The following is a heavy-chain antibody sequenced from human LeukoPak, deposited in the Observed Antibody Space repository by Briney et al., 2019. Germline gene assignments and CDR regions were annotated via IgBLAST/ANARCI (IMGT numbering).Heavy chain of an antibody. J-gene: IGHJ4*02. CDR1: GYTFTSYG. CDR2: ISAYNGNT. CDR3: ARVGDSSGYYYGGQVFFDY. V-gene: IGHV1-18*01. Sequence: ASVKVSCKASGYTFTSYGISWVRQAPGQGLEWMGWISAYNGNTNYAQKLQGRATMTTDTSTSTAYMELRSLRSDDTAVYYCARVGDSSGYYYGGQVFFDYWGQGTLVTVSS. D-gene: IGHD3-22*01.